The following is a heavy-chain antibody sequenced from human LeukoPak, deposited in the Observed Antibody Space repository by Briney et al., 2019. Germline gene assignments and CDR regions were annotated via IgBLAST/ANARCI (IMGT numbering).Heavy chain of an antibody. CDR1: GYTFTSYD. V-gene: IGHV1-8*01. D-gene: IGHD6-13*01. J-gene: IGHJ5*02. CDR3: ARSPSMVAGTWWFDP. CDR2: MSPNSGNT. Sequence: GASVKVSCKASGYTFTSYDINWVRQATGQGLEWMGWMSPNSGNTGYAQKFQGRVTMTRNTSISTAYMELSSLRSEDTAVYYCARSPSMVAGTWWFDPWGQGTLVTVSS.